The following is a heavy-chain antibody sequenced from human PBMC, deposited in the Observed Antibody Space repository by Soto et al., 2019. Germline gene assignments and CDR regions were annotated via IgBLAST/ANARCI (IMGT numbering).Heavy chain of an antibody. CDR1: GFSFSSYA. J-gene: IGHJ4*02. V-gene: IGHV3-48*02. CDR2: ISESSSNI. Sequence: EVQLVESGGGLVQPGGSLRLSCAASGFSFSSYAMNWVRQASGKGLEWLSYISESSSNIYYADSVKGRFTISRDNAKNSLYLQMNSLRDEDTAVYYCANLFGSSWHVDYWGQGTLVTVSS. D-gene: IGHD6-13*01. CDR3: ANLFGSSWHVDY.